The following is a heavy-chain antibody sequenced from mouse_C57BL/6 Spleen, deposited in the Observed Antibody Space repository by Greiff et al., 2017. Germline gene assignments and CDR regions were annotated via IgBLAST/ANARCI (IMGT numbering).Heavy chain of an antibody. CDR2: IYPGDGDT. J-gene: IGHJ1*03. CDR1: GYAFSSSW. V-gene: IGHV1-82*01. Sequence: VQRVESGPELVKPGASVKISCKASGYAFSSSWMNWVKQRPGKGLEWIGRIYPGDGDTNYNGKFKGKATLTADKSSSTAYMQLSSLTSEDSAVYFCARDYHGRGYFDVWGTGTTVTVSS. CDR3: ARDYHGRGYFDV. D-gene: IGHD1-1*01.